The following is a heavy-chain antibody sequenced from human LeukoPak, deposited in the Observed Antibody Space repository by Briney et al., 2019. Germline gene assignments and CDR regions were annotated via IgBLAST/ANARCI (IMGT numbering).Heavy chain of an antibody. CDR2: ISGSGGST. CDR3: AKRGTSGYDHNWFDP. V-gene: IGHV3-23*01. J-gene: IGHJ5*02. CDR1: GFTFSSYA. D-gene: IGHD5-12*01. Sequence: GGSLRLSCAASGFTFSSYAMSWVRQAPVKGLEWVSAISGSGGSTYYADSVKGRFTISRDNSKNTLYLQMNSLRAEDTAVYYCAKRGTSGYDHNWFDPWGQGTLVTVSS.